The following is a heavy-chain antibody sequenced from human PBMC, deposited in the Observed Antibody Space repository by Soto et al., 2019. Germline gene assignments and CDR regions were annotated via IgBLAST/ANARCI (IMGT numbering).Heavy chain of an antibody. D-gene: IGHD3-22*01. Sequence: PGGSLRLSCAASGFTFSSYAMSWVRQAPGKGLEWVSAISGSGGSTYYADSVKGRFTISRDNSKNTLYLQMNSLRAEDTAVYYCAKTGSRGYYDSSGYPGDFDYWGQGTLVTVSS. CDR2: ISGSGGST. J-gene: IGHJ4*02. CDR1: GFTFSSYA. V-gene: IGHV3-23*01. CDR3: AKTGSRGYYDSSGYPGDFDY.